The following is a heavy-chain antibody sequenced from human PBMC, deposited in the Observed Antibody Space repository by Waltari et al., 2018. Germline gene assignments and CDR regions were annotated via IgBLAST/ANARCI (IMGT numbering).Heavy chain of an antibody. CDR3: AKSSGSYYEVFDY. D-gene: IGHD1-26*01. Sequence: EVRLVESGGGLVQPGGSLGLPCAASGFAFANYGMSWVRQAPGKGLECVSSISGSGGTTYYADSVKGRFTMSKDNSKNTLFLQMNSLRVDDTADYYCAKSSGSYYEVFDYWGRGTLVTVSS. CDR1: GFAFANYG. J-gene: IGHJ4*02. CDR2: ISGSGGTT. V-gene: IGHV3-23*04.